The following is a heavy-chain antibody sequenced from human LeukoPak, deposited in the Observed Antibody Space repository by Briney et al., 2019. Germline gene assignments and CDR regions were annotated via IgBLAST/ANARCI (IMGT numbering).Heavy chain of an antibody. Sequence: GGSLRLSCEASGFTFNNYWMSWVRQAPGKGLEWVSGISPSGDIKYYVDSVKGRFTVSRDNSKNTLYLQINSLRDEDTAVYYCAKDDAWLQYNDWGQGTLVTVSS. J-gene: IGHJ4*02. CDR2: ISPSGDIK. D-gene: IGHD5-24*01. V-gene: IGHV3-23*01. CDR1: GFTFNNYW. CDR3: AKDDAWLQYND.